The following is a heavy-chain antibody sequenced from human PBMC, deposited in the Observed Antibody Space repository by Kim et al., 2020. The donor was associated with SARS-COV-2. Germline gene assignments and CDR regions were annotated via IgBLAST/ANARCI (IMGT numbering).Heavy chain of an antibody. CDR3: ARLHDSGLADR. CDR2: IHYTGTT. CDR1: FFFFFFFF. Sequence: SETLSLTCTFFFFFFFFFFFTFLLSSPFSLLEWVGYIHYTGTTRYNPSLESGLTLSCFTSKNQFSLRLSNVAAADTAVYYCARLHDSGLADRWGQGTLVTVSS. V-gene: IGHV4-59*01. J-gene: IGHJ5*02. D-gene: IGHD6-19*01.